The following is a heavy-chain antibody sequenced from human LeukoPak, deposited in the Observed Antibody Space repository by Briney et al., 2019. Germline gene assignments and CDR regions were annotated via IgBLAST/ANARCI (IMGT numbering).Heavy chain of an antibody. Sequence: ASVKVSCKVSGYTLTELSMHWVRQAPGQGLEWMGWMNPNSGNTGYAQKFQGRVTMTRNTSISTAYMELSSLRSEDTAVYYCARGTPFGVYDAFDIWGQGTMVTVSS. V-gene: IGHV1-8*01. J-gene: IGHJ3*02. CDR3: ARGTPFGVYDAFDI. D-gene: IGHD3-16*01. CDR1: GYTLTELS. CDR2: MNPNSGNT.